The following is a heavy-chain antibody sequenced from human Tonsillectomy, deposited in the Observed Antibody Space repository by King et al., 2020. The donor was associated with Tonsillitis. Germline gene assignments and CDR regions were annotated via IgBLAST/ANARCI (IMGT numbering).Heavy chain of an antibody. CDR3: ARGFPEYYYTTGGYPPWFDP. V-gene: IGHV4-38-2*01. CDR1: GYSISSGYF. Sequence: QLQESGPGLVKPSETLSLTCAVSGYSISSGYFWGWIRQPPGKGLEWIGSIYHGVSTYYNPSLKSRVTISVDTSKNQLSLRLSSVTAADTAVYYCARGFPEYYYTTGGYPPWFDPWGQGTRVTVSS. CDR2: IYHGVST. D-gene: IGHD3-22*01. J-gene: IGHJ5*02.